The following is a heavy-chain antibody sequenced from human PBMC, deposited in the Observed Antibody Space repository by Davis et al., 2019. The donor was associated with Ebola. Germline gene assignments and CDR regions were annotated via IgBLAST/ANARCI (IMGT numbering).Heavy chain of an antibody. J-gene: IGHJ4*02. V-gene: IGHV3-21*01. CDR3: TFTVTTVDY. CDR2: ISSSSSYI. Sequence: GESLKISCAASGFTFSSYSMNWVRQAPGKGLEWVSSISSSSSYIYYADSVKGRFTISRDNAKNSLYLQMNSLRAEDTAVYYCTFTVTTVDYWGQGTLVTVSS. CDR1: GFTFSSYS. D-gene: IGHD4-17*01.